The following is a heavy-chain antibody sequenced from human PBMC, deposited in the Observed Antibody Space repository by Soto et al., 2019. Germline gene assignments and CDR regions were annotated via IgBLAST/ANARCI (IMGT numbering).Heavy chain of an antibody. Sequence: QVQLVQSGAEVKKTGASVKVSCKASGYTFTSYDINWVRQATGQGLEWMGWMNPNSGNTGYAQKFQGRVTMTRNTSISTAYIELSSLRSEDTAVYYCARASGHLLRLGFDPWGKGTLVTVAS. J-gene: IGHJ5*02. CDR1: GYTFTSYD. CDR2: MNPNSGNT. D-gene: IGHD3-16*01. V-gene: IGHV1-8*01. CDR3: ARASGHLLRLGFDP.